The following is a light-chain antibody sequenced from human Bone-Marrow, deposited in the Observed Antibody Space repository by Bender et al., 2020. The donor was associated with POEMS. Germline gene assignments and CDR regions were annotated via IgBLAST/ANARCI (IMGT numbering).Light chain of an antibody. J-gene: IGLJ3*02. CDR1: KLGDKY. Sequence: SYELTQPPSVSVSPGQTASITCSGDKLGDKYACWYQQRPGQSPVMVIYQDSKRPSGIPERFSGSNSGNTATLTISRVEAGDEADYYCQVWDTDTSHWVFGGGTKLNVL. CDR2: QDS. V-gene: IGLV3-1*01. CDR3: QVWDTDTSHWV.